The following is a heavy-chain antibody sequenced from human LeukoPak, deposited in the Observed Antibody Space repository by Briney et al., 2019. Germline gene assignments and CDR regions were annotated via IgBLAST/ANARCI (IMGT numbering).Heavy chain of an antibody. Sequence: GASVKVSCKASVYTFTVYNIHWVRQAPGQGLEWMGWINPNTGGTTFAQKFQGRVTMTRDTSISTAYMELSSLRSDDTAVYYCARALGMAVAGSAGYWGQGTLVTVSS. CDR3: ARALGMAVAGSAGY. V-gene: IGHV1-2*02. J-gene: IGHJ4*02. CDR1: VYTFTVYN. D-gene: IGHD6-19*01. CDR2: INPNTGGT.